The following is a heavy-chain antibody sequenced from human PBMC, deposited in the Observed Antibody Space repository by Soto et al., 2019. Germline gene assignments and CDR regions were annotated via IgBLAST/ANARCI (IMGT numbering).Heavy chain of an antibody. CDR3: AQIQPTTDY. J-gene: IGHJ4*02. CDR2: ISYDGSNK. D-gene: IGHD5-18*01. Sequence: QVQLVESGGGVVQPGRSLRLSCAASGFTFSSYAMHWLRQAPGKGLEWVAVISYDGSNKYYADSVKGRFTISRDNSKNTLYLQMNSLRAEDTAVYYCAQIQPTTDYWGQGTLLTVSS. CDR1: GFTFSSYA. V-gene: IGHV3-30-3*01.